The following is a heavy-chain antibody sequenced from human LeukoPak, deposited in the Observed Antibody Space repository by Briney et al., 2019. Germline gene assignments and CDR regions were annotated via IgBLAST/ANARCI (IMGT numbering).Heavy chain of an antibody. D-gene: IGHD6-19*01. CDR1: GFTFNSYF. J-gene: IGHJ5*02. V-gene: IGHV3-30-3*01. CDR3: ARGRAAFGYSGDNWFDP. Sequence: GGSLRLSCAVAGFTFNSYFVHWVRQAPGKGLEWVATISSDGVTKHYADYVKGRFTISRDNSDDMLYLRMTSLRPEDTAVYYCARGRAAFGYSGDNWFDPWGQGTLVTVSS. CDR2: ISSDGVTK.